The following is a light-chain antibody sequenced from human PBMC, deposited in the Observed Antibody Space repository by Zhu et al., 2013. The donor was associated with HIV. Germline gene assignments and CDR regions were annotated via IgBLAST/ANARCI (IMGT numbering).Light chain of an antibody. CDR2: EVS. CDR3: GTWDSSLSAVV. J-gene: IGLJ2*01. Sequence: QSALTQPASVSGSPGQSITISCTGTSSDVGGYNYVSWYQQHPGKVPKLMIYEVSSRPSGVSNRFSGSKSGSTASLTISGLQSDDEADYYCGTWDSSLSAVVFGGGTKLTVL. CDR1: SSDVGGYNY. V-gene: IGLV2-14*01.